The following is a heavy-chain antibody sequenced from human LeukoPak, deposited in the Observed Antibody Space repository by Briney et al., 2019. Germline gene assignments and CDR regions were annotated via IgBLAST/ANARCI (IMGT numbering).Heavy chain of an antibody. CDR1: GGSISSGDYY. CDR2: ISDIGSI. CDR3: AGHHPRNTVDF. D-gene: IGHD2/OR15-2a*01. V-gene: IGHV4-61*08. Sequence: KTSETLSLTRTVSGGSISSGDYYWSWIRQPPGKGLEWIAYISDIGSINYNPSLKSRVTISLDTSKNQFSLKLSSVTAADTAVYYCAGHHPRNTVDFWGQGTLVTVSS. J-gene: IGHJ4*02.